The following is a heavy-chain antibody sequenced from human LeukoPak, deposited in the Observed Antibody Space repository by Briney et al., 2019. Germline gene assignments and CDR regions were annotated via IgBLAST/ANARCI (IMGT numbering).Heavy chain of an antibody. CDR1: EFSGRTHGMR. J-gene: IGHJ4*02. Sequence: SGPTLVNPTQTLTLTCSLSEFSGRTHGMRVTWIRQPPGKALEWLARIDWDDDKFYSTSLKTRLTISKDTSRNQVVLSMTNMDPVDTGTYYCARTLKGGTYFDSWGQGTLVTVSS. D-gene: IGHD1-26*01. CDR3: ARTLKGGTYFDS. CDR2: IDWDDDK. V-gene: IGHV2-70D*14.